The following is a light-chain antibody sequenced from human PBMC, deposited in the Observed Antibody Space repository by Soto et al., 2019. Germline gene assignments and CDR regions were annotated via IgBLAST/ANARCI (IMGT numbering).Light chain of an antibody. CDR3: QSYDNSLSGYV. CDR1: TSNFVSNS. Sequence: QSVLTQSPSASGTPGQRVTISCSASTSNFVSNSVSWYQHVPGTAPKLLIYGYINRPSGVPDRFSGSKSGTSPSLVITGLQAEDEADYYCQSYDNSLSGYVFGGGTKLTVL. V-gene: IGLV1-40*01. J-gene: IGLJ3*02. CDR2: GYI.